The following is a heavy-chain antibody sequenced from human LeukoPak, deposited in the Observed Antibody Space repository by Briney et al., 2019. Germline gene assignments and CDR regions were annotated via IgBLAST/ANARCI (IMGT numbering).Heavy chain of an antibody. Sequence: SVKVSCKASGGTFSSYAISWVRQAPGQGLEWMGGIIPIFGTANYAQKFQGRVTITADKSTSTAYMELSSLRSEDTAVYYCAGALRFLEWPPMDVWGQGTTVTVSS. CDR3: AGALRFLEWPPMDV. J-gene: IGHJ6*02. CDR1: GGTFSSYA. D-gene: IGHD3-3*01. V-gene: IGHV1-69*06. CDR2: IIPIFGTA.